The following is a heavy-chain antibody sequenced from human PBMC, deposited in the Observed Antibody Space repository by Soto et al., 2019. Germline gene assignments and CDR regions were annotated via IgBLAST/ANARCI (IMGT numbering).Heavy chain of an antibody. CDR2: ISAYNGNT. Sequence: QVQLVQSGAEVKKPGASVKVSCKASGYTFTSYGISWVRQAPGQGLEWMGWISAYNGNTNYAQKLQGRVTMTTDTSTSTGYMELRSLRSDDTAVYYCARDNRTNSSSRPGGYWGQGTLVTVSS. D-gene: IGHD6-13*01. V-gene: IGHV1-18*04. CDR1: GYTFTSYG. CDR3: ARDNRTNSSSRPGGY. J-gene: IGHJ4*02.